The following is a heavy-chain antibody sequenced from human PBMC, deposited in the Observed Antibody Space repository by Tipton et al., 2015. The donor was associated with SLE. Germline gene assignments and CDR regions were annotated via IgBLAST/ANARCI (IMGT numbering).Heavy chain of an antibody. CDR3: ARVSRGYSGYEWAGFFDY. Sequence: TLSLTCNVSGGSIRGYFWSWIRQPPGKGLEWIAYISYTGTADYSPSLKSRVTISVDTSKNQFSLKLSSVTAADTAVYHCARVSRGYSGYEWAGFFDYWGQGALVTVSS. V-gene: IGHV4-59*12. D-gene: IGHD5-12*01. CDR1: GGSIRGYF. J-gene: IGHJ4*02. CDR2: ISYTGTA.